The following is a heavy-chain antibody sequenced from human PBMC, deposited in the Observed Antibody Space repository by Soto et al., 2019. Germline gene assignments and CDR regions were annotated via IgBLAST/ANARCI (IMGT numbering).Heavy chain of an antibody. D-gene: IGHD3-9*01. V-gene: IGHV3-23*01. Sequence: GGSLRLSCAASGFSFAGYAVAWVRQAPGKGLEWVSTVSGGGGSTYYADSVKGRFTISRDNSGNTVYLQMNSLNAGDTALYYCAKTESFNGYYNAFDPWGQGTLVTVSS. J-gene: IGHJ5*02. CDR2: VSGGGGST. CDR3: AKTESFNGYYNAFDP. CDR1: GFSFAGYA.